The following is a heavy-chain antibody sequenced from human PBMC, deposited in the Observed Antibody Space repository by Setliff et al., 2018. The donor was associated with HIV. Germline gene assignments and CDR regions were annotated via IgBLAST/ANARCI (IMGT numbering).Heavy chain of an antibody. J-gene: IGHJ4*02. Sequence: PGGSLRLSCEASGFTFRSFDMHWVRQAPGKGLEWVSAIGTLGDPYYPVSAKGRFTISRENAKNAFYLQINSLGAGDTAVYYCATNFLYDILTGYFPYQFDQWGQGTLVTVSS. CDR1: GFTFRSFD. D-gene: IGHD3-9*01. CDR3: ATNFLYDILTGYFPYQFDQ. CDR2: IGTLGDP. V-gene: IGHV3-13*05.